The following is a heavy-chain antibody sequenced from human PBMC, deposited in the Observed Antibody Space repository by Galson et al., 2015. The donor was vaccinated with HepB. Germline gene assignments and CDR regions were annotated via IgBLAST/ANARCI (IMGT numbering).Heavy chain of an antibody. D-gene: IGHD6-13*01. CDR3: ARRTTSSSWYYFDS. CDR2: IGSSSRYM. CDR1: GFGLTSYT. V-gene: IGHV3-21*01. Sequence: SLRLSCAASGFGLTSYTMSWVRQAPGKGLEWVSSIGSSSRYMYYADSLKGRFTISRDNAKNSLYLQMNSLRVEDTAVYYCARRTTSSSWYYFDSWGQGTLLTVSS. J-gene: IGHJ4*02.